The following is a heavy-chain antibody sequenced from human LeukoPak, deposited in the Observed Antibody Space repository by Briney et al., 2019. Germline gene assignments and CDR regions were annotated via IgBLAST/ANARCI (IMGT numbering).Heavy chain of an antibody. CDR1: GGSISSYY. CDR3: ARGVNSGYFDY. Sequence: SETLSLTCTVSGGSISSYYWTWIRQPPGKGLEWIGYIYYSGSTNYNPSLKSRVTISVDTSKNQFSLKLTSVTAADTAVYYCARGVNSGYFDYWGQGTLVTVSS. J-gene: IGHJ4*02. CDR2: IYYSGST. D-gene: IGHD1-26*01. V-gene: IGHV4-59*01.